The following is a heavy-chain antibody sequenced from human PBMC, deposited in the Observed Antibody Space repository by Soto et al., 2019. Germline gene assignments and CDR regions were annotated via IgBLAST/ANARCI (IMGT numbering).Heavy chain of an antibody. CDR1: GFTFDDYA. D-gene: IGHD3-10*01. V-gene: IGHV3-9*01. J-gene: IGHJ4*02. CDR3: AKDRRSGTYYFDY. CDR2: ISWNSGSI. Sequence: EVRLVESGGGLVQPGRSLRLSCAASGFTFDDYAMHWVRQAPGKGLEWVSGISWNSGSIGYADSVKGRFTISRDNAKNSLYLQMNSLRAEDTALYYCAKDRRSGTYYFDYWGQGTLVTVSS.